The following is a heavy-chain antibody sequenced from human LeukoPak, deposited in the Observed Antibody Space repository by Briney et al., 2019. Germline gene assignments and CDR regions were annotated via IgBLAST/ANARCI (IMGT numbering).Heavy chain of an antibody. J-gene: IGHJ4*02. CDR3: ARELQY. CDR2: ISGNGDST. CDR1: GFTFSNYA. Sequence: GGSLRLSCAASGFTFSNYAMSWVRQAPGKGLEWVSAISGNGDSTNYADSVKGRFTISRDNSKNTLYLEMNSLRPDDTAVYYCARELQYWGQGTLITVSS. V-gene: IGHV3-23*01.